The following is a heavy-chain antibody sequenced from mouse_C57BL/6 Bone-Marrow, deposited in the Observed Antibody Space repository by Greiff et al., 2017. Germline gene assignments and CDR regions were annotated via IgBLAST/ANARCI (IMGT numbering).Heavy chain of an antibody. CDR3: ARRTVVATGYYAMDD. Sequence: VQLQQPGAELVRPGSSVKLSCKASGYTFTSYWMDWVKQRPGQGLEWIGNIYPSDSETHYNQKFKDKATLTVDKSSSTAYMQLSSLTSEDSAVYYCARRTVVATGYYAMDDWGKGTSVTVSS. CDR1: GYTFTSYW. D-gene: IGHD1-1*01. CDR2: IYPSDSET. V-gene: IGHV1-61*01. J-gene: IGHJ4*01.